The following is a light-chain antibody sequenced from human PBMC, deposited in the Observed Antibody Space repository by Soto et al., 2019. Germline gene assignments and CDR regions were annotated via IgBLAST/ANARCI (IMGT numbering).Light chain of an antibody. CDR2: EVN. V-gene: IGLV2-14*02. Sequence: QSALTQPASVSGSPGQSITISCTGTTSDVGSYNLVSWYQQHPGKVPKLMIYEVNKRPSGVPDRFSGSKSGNTASLTVSGLQAEDEADYYCSSYAGSSNVFGTGTKVTVL. CDR3: SSYAGSSNV. CDR1: TSDVGSYNL. J-gene: IGLJ1*01.